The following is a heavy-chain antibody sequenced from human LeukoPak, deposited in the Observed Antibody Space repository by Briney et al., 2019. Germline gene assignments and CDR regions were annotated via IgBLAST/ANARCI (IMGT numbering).Heavy chain of an antibody. V-gene: IGHV1-18*01. J-gene: IGHJ4*02. CDR2: ISAYNGST. D-gene: IGHD3-22*01. CDR1: GYTFTSYG. CDR3: ARISYYYDSSGYDY. Sequence: ASVKVSCKASGYTFTSYGISWVRQAPGQGLEWMGWISAYNGSTNYAQKLQGRVTMTTDTSTSTAYMELRSPRSDDTAVYYCARISYYYDSSGYDYWGQGTLVTVSS.